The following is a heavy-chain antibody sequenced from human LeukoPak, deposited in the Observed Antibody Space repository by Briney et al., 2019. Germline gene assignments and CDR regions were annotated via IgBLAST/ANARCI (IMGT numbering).Heavy chain of an antibody. CDR1: GFPFNDYY. Sequence: PGGSLRLSCVASGFPFNDYYMSWIRQAPGKGLECVSYIPSIGAIYYADSVKGRFTISRDNAKNSLYLQMDSLRAEDTAVYYCARSDAAAAGPDYWGQGTLVTVSS. V-gene: IGHV3-11*04. CDR2: IPSIGAI. D-gene: IGHD6-13*01. J-gene: IGHJ4*02. CDR3: ARSDAAAAGPDY.